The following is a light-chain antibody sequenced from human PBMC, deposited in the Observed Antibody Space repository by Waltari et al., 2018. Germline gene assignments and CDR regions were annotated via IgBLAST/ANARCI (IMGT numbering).Light chain of an antibody. J-gene: IGLJ1*01. V-gene: IGLV3-21*01. CDR3: QVWDSGSDHYV. CDR2: YDR. CDR1: NIGSKS. Sequence: SYVLTQPPSVSVAPGRTAKITCGGNNIGSKSLHWYQQKAGQAPVLVVYYDRDRPSGIPERLSGSKSGNVATLTISRVEAGDEADYYCQVWDSGSDHYVFGPGTKVTV.